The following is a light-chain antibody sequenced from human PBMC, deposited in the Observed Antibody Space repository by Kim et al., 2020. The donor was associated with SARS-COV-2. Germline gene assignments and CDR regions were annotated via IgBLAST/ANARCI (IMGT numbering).Light chain of an antibody. Sequence: APGKTARVTCGGTNIETYGVHWYQQKPGQAPVLVIYYDDDRPSGIPERFSGSNSGNTATLTISRVEAGDEADYYCQVWDSGSDHVVFGGGTQLTVL. CDR2: YDD. CDR1: NIETYG. J-gene: IGLJ2*01. CDR3: QVWDSGSDHVV. V-gene: IGLV3-21*04.